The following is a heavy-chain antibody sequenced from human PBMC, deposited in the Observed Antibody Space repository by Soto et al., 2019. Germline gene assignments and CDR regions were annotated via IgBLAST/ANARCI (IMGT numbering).Heavy chain of an antibody. CDR1: GFTFSSYS. J-gene: IGHJ4*01. CDR3: ATFPVYDPHTSGWYYFDY. Sequence: EVQLVESGGGLVQPGGSLRVSCAASGFTFSSYSMNWVRQAPGKGLEWVSYISHSSSTIFYADSVKGRFTISRDNSKNTLYLQMNSPRVEDTAVYFCATFPVYDPHTSGWYYFDYWGHGTLVTVSS. CDR2: ISHSSSTI. V-gene: IGHV3-48*01. D-gene: IGHD6-19*01.